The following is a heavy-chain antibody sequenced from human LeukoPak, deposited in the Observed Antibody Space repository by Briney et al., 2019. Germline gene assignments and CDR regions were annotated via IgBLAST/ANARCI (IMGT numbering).Heavy chain of an antibody. D-gene: IGHD3-3*01. CDR1: GITFSSYA. V-gene: IGHV3-30-3*01. J-gene: IGHJ3*02. CDR3: ARETIRFLEQGGVAFDI. CDR2: ISYDGSNK. Sequence: GGSLRLSCAASGITFSSYAMRWVRQAPGKGLEWVAVISYDGSNKYYADSVKGRFTISRDNSKNTLYLQMNSLRAEDTAVYYCARETIRFLEQGGVAFDIWGQGTMVTVSS.